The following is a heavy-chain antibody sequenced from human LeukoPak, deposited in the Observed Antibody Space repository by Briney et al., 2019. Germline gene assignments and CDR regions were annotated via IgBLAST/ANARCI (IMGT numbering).Heavy chain of an antibody. CDR2: INKDGKEQ. CDR1: GFTFGGCW. D-gene: IGHD1-26*01. CDR3: AKEDGWDLIDD. J-gene: IGHJ4*02. Sequence: GRSLRLSCATSGFTFGGCWMSWVRQAPGKGLEWVANINKDGKEQYYVDSVKGRFTISRDNARNSLHLQMNSLRAEDTAVYYCAKEDGWDLIDDWGQGTLVTVSS. V-gene: IGHV3-7*01.